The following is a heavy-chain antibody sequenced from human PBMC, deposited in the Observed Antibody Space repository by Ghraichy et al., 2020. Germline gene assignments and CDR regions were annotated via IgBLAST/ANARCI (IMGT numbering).Heavy chain of an antibody. J-gene: IGHJ5*02. D-gene: IGHD2-15*01. CDR1: GGSFSGYY. CDR3: ASLGYCSGGSCQTHQGTNWFDP. V-gene: IGHV4-34*01. Sequence: SETLSLTCAVYGGSFSGYYWSWIRQPPGKGLEWIGEINHSGSTNYNPSLKSRVTISVDTSKNQFSLKLSSVTAADTAVYYCASLGYCSGGSCQTHQGTNWFDPWGQGTLVTVSS. CDR2: INHSGST.